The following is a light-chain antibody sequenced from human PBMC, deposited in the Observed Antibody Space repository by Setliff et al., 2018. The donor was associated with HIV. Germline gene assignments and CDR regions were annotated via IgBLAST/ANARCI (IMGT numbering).Light chain of an antibody. CDR2: DDN. V-gene: IGLV3-21*03. J-gene: IGLJ1*01. Sequence: SYELTQPPSVSVAPGKTARITCGGNNIESKSVHWYQQKPGQAPVLVVYDDNDRPSGIPERFSGSNSGNTATLTISGVEAGDEADYYCQVWDSSSDHHVFGTGTKVTVL. CDR1: NIESKS. CDR3: QVWDSSSDHHV.